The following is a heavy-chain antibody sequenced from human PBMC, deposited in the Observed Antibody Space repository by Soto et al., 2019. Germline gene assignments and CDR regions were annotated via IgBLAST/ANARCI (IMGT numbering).Heavy chain of an antibody. J-gene: IGHJ5*02. CDR1: GASISGFY. Sequence: SETLSLTCTVSGASISGFYWSWIRRSAGKGLEWIGRICATGTTDYNPSLKSRVMMSVDTSKKQFSLKLRSVTAADTAVYYCVRDGTKTLRDWFDPWGQGISVTVSS. V-gene: IGHV4-4*07. CDR2: ICATGTT. CDR3: VRDGTKTLRDWFDP. D-gene: IGHD1-1*01.